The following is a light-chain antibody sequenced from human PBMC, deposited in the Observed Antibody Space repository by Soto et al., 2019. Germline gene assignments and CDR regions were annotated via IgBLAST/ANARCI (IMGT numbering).Light chain of an antibody. V-gene: IGKV1-39*01. CDR3: HHAYSSPPT. CDR2: SVF. Sequence: DIQMAQSPSSLSASVGDRVSITCRASLSIGTYLNWYQQTPGQAPRLLIHSVFTLQSGVPSRFSGSGSGTEFTLTISSLQPEDSATYYCHHAYSSPPTFGQGTKLEIK. J-gene: IGKJ2*01. CDR1: LSIGTY.